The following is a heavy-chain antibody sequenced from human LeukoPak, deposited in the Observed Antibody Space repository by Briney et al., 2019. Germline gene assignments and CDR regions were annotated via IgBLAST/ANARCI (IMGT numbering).Heavy chain of an antibody. J-gene: IGHJ1*01. Sequence: GGSLRLSCAASGFTFDDSAMHWVRQVPGKGLEWVSGISWNSGIIDYADSVKGRFTISRDNARNSLYLQMNNLRPDDTAFYYCAKAPPYYSDSSGYFQHWGQGTLVTVSS. CDR1: GFTFDDSA. V-gene: IGHV3-9*01. CDR3: AKAPPYYSDSSGYFQH. CDR2: ISWNSGII. D-gene: IGHD3-22*01.